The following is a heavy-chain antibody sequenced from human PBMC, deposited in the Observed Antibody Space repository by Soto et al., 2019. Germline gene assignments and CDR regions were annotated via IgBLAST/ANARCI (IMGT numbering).Heavy chain of an antibody. D-gene: IGHD3-3*01. J-gene: IGHJ4*02. CDR2: ISPYNGNT. V-gene: IGHV1-18*01. CDR1: GYTFRNYG. Sequence: ASVKVSCKASGYTFRNYGITWVRQAPGQGLEWMAWISPYNGNTNYAQNLQGRVTMTTDTSTSTAYMELRSLTSEDTAMYYCARDLVSGSDFWRAYNGGYFDYWGQGTLVTVSS. CDR3: ARDLVSGSDFWRAYNGGYFDY.